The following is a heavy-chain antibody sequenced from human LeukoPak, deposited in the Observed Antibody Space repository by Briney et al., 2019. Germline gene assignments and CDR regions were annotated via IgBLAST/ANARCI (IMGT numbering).Heavy chain of an antibody. CDR3: ARGSRDSSSYY. D-gene: IGHD6-6*01. CDR2: INSDGSST. Sequence: GGSLRLSCAASGFTFSSDWMHWVRQAPGKGLVWVSRINSDGSSTAYADSVKGRFTISRDSAKNSLFLQMNSLRAEDTAVYYCARGSRDSSSYYWGQGTLVTDSS. CDR1: GFTFSSDW. J-gene: IGHJ4*02. V-gene: IGHV3-74*01.